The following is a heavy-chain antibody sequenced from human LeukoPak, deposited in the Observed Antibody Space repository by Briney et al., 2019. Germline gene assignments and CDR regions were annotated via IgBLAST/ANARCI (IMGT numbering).Heavy chain of an antibody. V-gene: IGHV3-30*04. CDR3: ARDGGEQLVGPFDY. CDR2: ISFDGSNK. J-gene: IGHJ4*02. CDR1: GFTFSRYA. Sequence: GRFLRLSCAASGFTFSRYAMYWVRQAPGKGLEWVAVISFDGSNKYYADSVRGRFTISRDNSKNTLYLQVNSLRAEDTAVYYCARDGGEQLVGPFDYWGQGTLVTVSS. D-gene: IGHD6-6*01.